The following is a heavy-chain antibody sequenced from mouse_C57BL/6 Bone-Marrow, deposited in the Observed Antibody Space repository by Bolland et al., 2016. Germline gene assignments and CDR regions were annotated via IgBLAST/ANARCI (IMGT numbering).Heavy chain of an antibody. Sequence: YISSGSSTIYYADTVKGRFTISRDNAKNTLFLQMTSLRSEDTAMYYCARRPFAYWGQGTT. CDR3: ARRPFAY. V-gene: IGHV5-17*01. J-gene: IGHJ2*01. CDR2: ISSGSSTI.